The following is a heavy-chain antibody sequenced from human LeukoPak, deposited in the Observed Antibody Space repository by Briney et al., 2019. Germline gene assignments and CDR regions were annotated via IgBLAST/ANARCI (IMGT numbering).Heavy chain of an antibody. Sequence: GGSLRLSCAASGFTFSSSWMTWVRQAPGKGLEWVASIREDGSEKTSVDSVKGRFTISRDNAKNSLYLQMDSLRAEDTAVYYCARDPSSSSWYTAFDIWGQGTMVTVSS. D-gene: IGHD6-13*01. CDR2: IREDGSEK. V-gene: IGHV3-7*01. CDR1: GFTFSSSW. CDR3: ARDPSSSSWYTAFDI. J-gene: IGHJ3*02.